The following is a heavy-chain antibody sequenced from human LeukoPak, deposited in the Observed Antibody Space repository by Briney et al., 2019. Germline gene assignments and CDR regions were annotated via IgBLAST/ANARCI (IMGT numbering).Heavy chain of an antibody. CDR3: ARGEYGSGSYHIDY. V-gene: IGHV3-11*04. J-gene: IGHJ4*02. CDR2: ISDNGRNI. Sequence: GGSLRLSCAASGFTFSDYYMGWIRQAPGKGLEWLSYISDNGRNIYYADSVKGRFTISRDNAKNSLYLQMNSLRAEDTAVYYCARGEYGSGSYHIDYWGQGTLVTVSS. CDR1: GFTFSDYY. D-gene: IGHD3-10*01.